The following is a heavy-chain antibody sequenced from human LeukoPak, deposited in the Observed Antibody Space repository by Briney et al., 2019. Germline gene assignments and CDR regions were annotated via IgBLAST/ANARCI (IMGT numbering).Heavy chain of an antibody. CDR1: GGSISSSSYY. CDR2: IYYSGST. CDR3: ARSRTYDFWSGYPDRAFDI. J-gene: IGHJ3*02. V-gene: IGHV4-39*07. D-gene: IGHD3-3*01. Sequence: PSETLSLTCTVSGGSISSSSYYWGWIRQPPGNGLEWIGSIYYSGSTYYNPSLKSRVTTSVDTSKNQFSLKLSSVTAADTAVYYCARSRTYDFWSGYPDRAFDIWGQGTIVTVSS.